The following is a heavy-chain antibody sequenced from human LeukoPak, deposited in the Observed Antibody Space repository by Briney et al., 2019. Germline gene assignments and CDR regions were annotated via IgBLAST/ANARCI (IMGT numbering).Heavy chain of an antibody. CDR3: ARHTYLLQGKLRYFDWSFDY. Sequence: PSETLSLTCTVSGGSISSSSYYWGWIRQPPGKGLEWIGSIYYSGSTYYNPSLKSRVTISVDTSKNQFSLKLSSVTAADTAVYYCARHTYLLQGKLRYFDWSFDYWGQGTLVTVSS. D-gene: IGHD3-9*01. CDR2: IYYSGST. CDR1: GGSISSSSYY. V-gene: IGHV4-39*01. J-gene: IGHJ4*02.